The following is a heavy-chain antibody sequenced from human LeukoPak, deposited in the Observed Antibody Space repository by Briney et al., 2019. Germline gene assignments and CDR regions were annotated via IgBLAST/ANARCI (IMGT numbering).Heavy chain of an antibody. CDR1: GGSFSGYY. CDR3: ARIHDFWSGTHIGSDAFDI. D-gene: IGHD3-3*01. Sequence: SETLSLTCAVYGGSFSGYYWSWIRQPPGKGLEWIGEINHSGSTNYNPSLKSRVTISVDTSKNQFSLKLSSVTAADTAVYYCARIHDFWSGTHIGSDAFDIWGQGTMVTVSS. V-gene: IGHV4-34*01. J-gene: IGHJ3*02. CDR2: INHSGST.